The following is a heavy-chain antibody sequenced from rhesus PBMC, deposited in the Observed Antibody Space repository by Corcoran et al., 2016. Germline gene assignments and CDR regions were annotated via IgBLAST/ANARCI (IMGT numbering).Heavy chain of an antibody. CDR1: GGSISSSDW. D-gene: IGHD3S6*01. J-gene: IGHJ4*01. CDR3: ARAQPRDY. Sequence: VQLQESGPAVVKPSETLSLACGVSGGSISSSDWWSWIRQSPGKGLEGIPAINSGGGSTYYADSVKGRFTISRDNSKNTLSLQMNSLRAEDTAVYYGARAQPRDYWGQGVLVTVSS. V-gene: IGHV3S42*01. CDR2: INSGGGST.